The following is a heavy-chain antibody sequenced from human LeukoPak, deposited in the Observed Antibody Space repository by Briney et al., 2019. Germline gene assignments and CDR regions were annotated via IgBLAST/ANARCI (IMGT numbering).Heavy chain of an antibody. J-gene: IGHJ5*02. CDR1: GFTFSSYA. CDR2: ISYDGSNK. D-gene: IGHD2-15*01. V-gene: IGHV3-30-3*01. CDR3: ARDGYCSGGSCYITAPNWFYP. Sequence: GRSLRLSCAASGFTFSSYAMHWVRQAPGKGLEWVAVISYDGSNKYYADSVKGRFTISRDNSKNTLYLQMNSLRAEDTAVYYCARDGYCSGGSCYITAPNWFYPWGQGTLVTVSS.